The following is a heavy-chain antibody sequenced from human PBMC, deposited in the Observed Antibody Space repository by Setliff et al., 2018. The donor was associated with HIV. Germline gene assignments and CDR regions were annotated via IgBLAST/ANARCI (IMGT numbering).Heavy chain of an antibody. CDR2: IYHTGST. V-gene: IGHV4-38-2*01. Sequence: SETLSLTCAVSGYSISSGYYWAWIRQPPGEGLEWIGHIYHTGSTYSNPSLKRRVTISVDTSKNQFSLKLTSVTAADTAVYYCARLESGVFDIWGQGAMVTVSS. CDR3: ARLESGVFDI. J-gene: IGHJ3*02. D-gene: IGHD2-8*01. CDR1: GYSISSGYY.